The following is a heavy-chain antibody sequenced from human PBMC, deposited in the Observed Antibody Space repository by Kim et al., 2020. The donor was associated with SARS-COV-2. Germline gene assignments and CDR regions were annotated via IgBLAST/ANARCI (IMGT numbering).Heavy chain of an antibody. CDR3: VRGPQGTYDY. J-gene: IGHJ4*02. V-gene: IGHV3-74*01. CDR1: GFTFSSYW. Sequence: GGSLRLSCTASGFTFSSYWMHWVRQAPGKGPVWVARANNDGRSTSYADSVRGRFTISRDNAKNTLDLQMNSLRAEDTAVYYCVRGPQGTYDYWGQGTLVTVSS. CDR2: ANNDGRST.